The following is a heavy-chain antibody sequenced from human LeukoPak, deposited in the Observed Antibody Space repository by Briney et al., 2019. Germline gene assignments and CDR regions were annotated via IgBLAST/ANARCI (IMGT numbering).Heavy chain of an antibody. J-gene: IGHJ6*03. D-gene: IGHD1-14*01. CDR1: GFTFSSYG. Sequence: AGGSLRLSCAASGFTFSSYGMHWVRQAPGKGLEWVAVIWYDGSNKYYADSVKGRFTISRDNSKNTLYLQMNSLRAEDTAVYYCARDQGPGYYYCMDVWGKGTTVTVSS. CDR3: ARDQGPGYYYCMDV. V-gene: IGHV3-33*01. CDR2: IWYDGSNK.